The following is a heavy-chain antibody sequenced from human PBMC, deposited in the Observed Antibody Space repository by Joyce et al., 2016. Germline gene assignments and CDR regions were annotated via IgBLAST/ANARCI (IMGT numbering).Heavy chain of an antibody. CDR2: IRGFGGGT. V-gene: IGHV3-23*01. D-gene: IGHD6-19*01. CDR3: AKVPLGWDYGMDV. Sequence: EEQLLESGGGLVQPGGSLRLSCAASGFTFSSYAMRWVRQAPGKGLEWISVIRGFGGGTYYADAVKGRFTISRDNSKNTLYLQMKSLRAEDTAIYYCAKVPLGWDYGMDVWGQGTTVTVSS. CDR1: GFTFSSYA. J-gene: IGHJ6*02.